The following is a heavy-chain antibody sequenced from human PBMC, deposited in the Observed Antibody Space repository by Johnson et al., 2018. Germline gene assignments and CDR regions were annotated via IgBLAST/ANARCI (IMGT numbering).Heavy chain of an antibody. D-gene: IGHD2-2*01. CDR1: GGTFSSYA. CDR3: ARETSGVVVTAADNYYYYYGMDV. V-gene: IGHV1-69*12. Sequence: QVQLVQSGAEVKKPGSSVKVSCKASGGTFSSYAISWVRQAPGQGLEWMGGIIPIFGTANYAQKFQGRVTITADESTSTAYMELSSLRSEDTAVYYCARETSGVVVTAADNYYYYYGMDVWGQGTTVTVSS. J-gene: IGHJ6*02. CDR2: IIPIFGTA.